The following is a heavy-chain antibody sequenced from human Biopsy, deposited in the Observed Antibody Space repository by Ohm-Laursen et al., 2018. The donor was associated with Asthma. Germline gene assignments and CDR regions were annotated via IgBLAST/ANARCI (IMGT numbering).Heavy chain of an antibody. CDR2: ISVYNGNT. J-gene: IGHJ6*02. CDR3: ARAVDYSHYYGIDV. Sequence: ASVKVSCKTSGYTFNSAGITWVRQAPGQGLEWMGWISVYNGNTKVAQKLQDRVTMITDTSTSTAYMELRSLRSDDTAVYFCARAVDYSHYYGIDVWGQGTTVPVS. D-gene: IGHD3-10*01. V-gene: IGHV1-18*01. CDR1: GYTFNSAG.